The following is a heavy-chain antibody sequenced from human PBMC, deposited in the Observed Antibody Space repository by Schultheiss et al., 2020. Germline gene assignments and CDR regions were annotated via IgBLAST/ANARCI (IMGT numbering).Heavy chain of an antibody. V-gene: IGHV1-69*13. CDR2: IIPIFGTA. D-gene: IGHD4-11*01. Sequence: SVKVSCKASGGTFSSYAISWVRQAPGQGLEWMGGIIPIFGTANYAQKFQGRVTITADESTSTAYMELSSLRSEDTAVYYCAREADYSNIEENWFDPWGQGTLVNVYS. CDR1: GGTFSSYA. CDR3: AREADYSNIEENWFDP. J-gene: IGHJ5*02.